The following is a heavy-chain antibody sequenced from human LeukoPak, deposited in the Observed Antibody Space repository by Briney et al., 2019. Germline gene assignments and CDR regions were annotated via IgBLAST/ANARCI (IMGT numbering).Heavy chain of an antibody. J-gene: IGHJ4*02. CDR2: IYYSGST. CDR3: ARDDGMAAADY. V-gene: IGHV4-59*12. Sequence: PSETLSLTCTVSGGSISSYYWSWVRQPPGKGLEWIGYIYYSGSTNYNPSLKSRVTISVDTSKNQFSLKLSSVTAADTAVYYCARDDGMAAADYWGQGTLVTVSS. CDR1: GGSISSYY. D-gene: IGHD6-13*01.